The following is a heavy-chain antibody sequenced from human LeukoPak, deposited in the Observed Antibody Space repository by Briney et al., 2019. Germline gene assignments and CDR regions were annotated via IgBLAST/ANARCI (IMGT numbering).Heavy chain of an antibody. V-gene: IGHV3-23*01. CDR2: ISSSGGNT. J-gene: IGHJ4*02. CDR3: AKGGSDYDDHGYSFDY. D-gene: IGHD1-26*01. Sequence: GGSLRLSCAASGFTFSSYAMSWVRQAPGKGLEWVSAISSSGGNTYYADSAKGRFTISRDNSKNTLYLQMNSLRAEDTAVYYCAKGGSDYDDHGYSFDYWGQGALVTVSS. CDR1: GFTFSSYA.